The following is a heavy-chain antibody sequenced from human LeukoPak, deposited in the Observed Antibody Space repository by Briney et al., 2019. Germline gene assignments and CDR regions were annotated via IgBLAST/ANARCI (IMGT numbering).Heavy chain of an antibody. CDR2: ISYDGSNK. J-gene: IGHJ4*02. V-gene: IGHV3-30*18. CDR1: GFTFSSYG. Sequence: GGSLRLSCAASGFTFSSYGMHWVRQAPGKGVEWVAVISYDGSNKYYADSVKGRFTISRDNSKNTLYLQMNSLRAEDTAVYYCAKDLKEDIVVVVAATPDYWGQGTLVTVSS. D-gene: IGHD2-15*01. CDR3: AKDLKEDIVVVVAATPDY.